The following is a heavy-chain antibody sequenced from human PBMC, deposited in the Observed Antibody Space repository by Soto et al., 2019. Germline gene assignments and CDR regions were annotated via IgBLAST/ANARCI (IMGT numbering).Heavy chain of an antibody. V-gene: IGHV3-30-3*01. CDR2: ISYDGSNK. Sequence: GGSLRLSCAASGFTFSSYAMHWVRQAPGKGLEWVAVISYDGSNKYYADSVKGRFTISRDNSKNTLYLQMNSLRAEDTAVYYCAREGSPGWPHGPLYFVYWGQGTLVTVSS. CDR1: GFTFSSYA. D-gene: IGHD3-10*01. J-gene: IGHJ4*02. CDR3: AREGSPGWPHGPLYFVY.